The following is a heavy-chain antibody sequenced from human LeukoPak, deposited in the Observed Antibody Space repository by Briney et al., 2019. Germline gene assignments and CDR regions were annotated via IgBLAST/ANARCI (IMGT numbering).Heavy chain of an antibody. CDR2: IYYSGSN. CDR3: ARVLRDGYLRPGAFDI. V-gene: IGHV4-59*01. CDR1: GGSISSYY. D-gene: IGHD5-24*01. Sequence: SETLSLTCTVSGGSISSYYWGWIRQPPGKGLEWIGYIYYSGSNNYNTSLESRLTISVDTSKNHFSLKLRSVTAADTAVYYFARVLRDGYLRPGAFDIWGQGTMVTVSS. J-gene: IGHJ3*02.